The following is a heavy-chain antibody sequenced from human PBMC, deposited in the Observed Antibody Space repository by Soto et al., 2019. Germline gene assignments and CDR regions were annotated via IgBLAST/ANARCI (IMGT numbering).Heavy chain of an antibody. CDR1: GVTVSSYA. V-gene: IGHV3-64*04. D-gene: IGHD1-1*01. J-gene: IGHJ4*02. CDR2: ISTNGGST. CDR3: AKRHTTVATPANCFDY. Sequence: HGGSPRLCCSACGVTVSSYAMDWVRQQQGKGLEYVSSISTNGGSTNYADSVKGRFTISRDNSKNSLYLQMNSLRAEDTAVYYCAKRHTTVATPANCFDYWGQGTLVTVSS.